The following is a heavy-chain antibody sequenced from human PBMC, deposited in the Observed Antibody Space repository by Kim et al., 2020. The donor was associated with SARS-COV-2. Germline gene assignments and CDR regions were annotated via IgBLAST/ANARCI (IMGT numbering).Heavy chain of an antibody. CDR3: ASAAGSSWYGRAFDI. CDR2: INPNSGGT. J-gene: IGHJ3*02. CDR1: GYTFTGYY. V-gene: IGHV1-2*02. Sequence: ASVKVSCKASGYTFTGYYMHWVRQAPGQGLEWMGWINPNSGGTNYAQKFQGRVTMTRDTSISTAYMELSRLRSDDMAVYYCASAAGSSWYGRAFDIWGQGTMVTVSS. D-gene: IGHD6-13*01.